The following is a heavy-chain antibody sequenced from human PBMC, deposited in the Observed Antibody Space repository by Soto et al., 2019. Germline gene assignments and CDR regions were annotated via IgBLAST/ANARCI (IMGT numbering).Heavy chain of an antibody. CDR2: INHSGST. Sequence: SETLSLTCAVYGGSFSGYYWSWIRQPPGKGLEWIGEINHSGSTNYNPSLKSRVTISVDTSKNQFSLKLSSVTAADTAVYYCARVPEYSGSPYYFDYWGQGTLVTVSS. D-gene: IGHD1-26*01. V-gene: IGHV4-34*01. J-gene: IGHJ4*02. CDR1: GGSFSGYY. CDR3: ARVPEYSGSPYYFDY.